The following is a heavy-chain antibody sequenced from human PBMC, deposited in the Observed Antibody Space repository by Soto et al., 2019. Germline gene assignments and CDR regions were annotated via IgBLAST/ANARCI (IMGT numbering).Heavy chain of an antibody. V-gene: IGHV4-30-4*01. CDR2: IYYSGST. J-gene: IGHJ6*04. CDR3: PRGGFRNTMVGGDYYGMDV. D-gene: IGHD3-10*01. Sequence: PSETLSLTCTVSGGSISSGGYYWSWIRQPPGKGLEWIGYIYYSGSTYYNPSLKSRVTISVDTSKNQFSLKLSSVTAADTAVYYCPRGGFRNTMVGGDYYGMDVWGKGP. CDR1: GGSISSGGYY.